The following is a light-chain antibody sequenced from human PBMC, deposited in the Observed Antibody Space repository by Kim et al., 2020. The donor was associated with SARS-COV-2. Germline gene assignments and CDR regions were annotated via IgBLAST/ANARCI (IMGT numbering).Light chain of an antibody. CDR1: QSVSSN. CDR3: QQYNNWLMYT. V-gene: IGKV3-15*01. CDR2: GAS. Sequence: EIVMTQSPATLSVSPGEKATLSCRASQSVSSNLAWYQQKPGQGPRLLIYGASTRATGIPDRFSGSGSGTEFTLTISSLQSEDFAIYYCQQYNNWLMYTFGQGTKLEI. J-gene: IGKJ2*01.